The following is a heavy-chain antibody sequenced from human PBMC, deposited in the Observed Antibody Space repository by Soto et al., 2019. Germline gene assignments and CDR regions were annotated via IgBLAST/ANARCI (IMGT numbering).Heavy chain of an antibody. CDR1: GYTFTDYY. Sequence: ASVKVSCKASGYTFTDYYVHWVRQAPGQGLEWMGWINPNSGGTKTAQKFQGRVTVTRDTSISTAYMGLSRLRSDDTAVYYCARDVTRTQSCTNGVCYYHYYDMDVWGQGTMVTVSS. J-gene: IGHJ6*02. CDR3: ARDVTRTQSCTNGVCYYHYYDMDV. D-gene: IGHD2-8*01. CDR2: INPNSGGT. V-gene: IGHV1-2*02.